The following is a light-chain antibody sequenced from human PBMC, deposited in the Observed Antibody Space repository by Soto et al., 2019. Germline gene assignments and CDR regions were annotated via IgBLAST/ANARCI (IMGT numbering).Light chain of an antibody. CDR1: QNIGRW. CDR2: DAS. V-gene: IGKV1-5*01. J-gene: IGKJ1*01. Sequence: DIQMTKSPSTLSASIGDRVTISCRASQNIGRWLAWYQQKPGKAPKLLIYDASSLESGVPSRFSGSGAGTEFTLTISSLQPDDFATYYCQHYYGFSRTFGQGTKVDI. CDR3: QHYYGFSRT.